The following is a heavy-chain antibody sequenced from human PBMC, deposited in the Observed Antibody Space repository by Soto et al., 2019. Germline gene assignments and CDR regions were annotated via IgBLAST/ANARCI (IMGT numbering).Heavy chain of an antibody. Sequence: VQRVQSGAEVKKPGTSVKVSCKASGGTISECATSWVRQAPGQGLEWMGGIIPIIGTANYAQKFQGRVTITADESTSTAYMELSSLTSEDTAVYYCARGVWLDYWGQGTLVTVSS. J-gene: IGHJ4*02. CDR2: IIPIIGTA. CDR1: GGTISECA. CDR3: ARGVWLDY. D-gene: IGHD2-21*01. V-gene: IGHV1-69*12.